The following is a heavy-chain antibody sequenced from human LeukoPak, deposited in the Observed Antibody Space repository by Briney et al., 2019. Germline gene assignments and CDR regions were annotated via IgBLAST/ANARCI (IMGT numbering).Heavy chain of an antibody. Sequence: GRSLRLSCAASGFTFSSYGMRWVRQAPGKGLEWVAVIWYDGSNKYYADSVKGRFTISRDNSKNTLYLQMNSLRAEDTAVYYCARDPKYSSGWYYFDYWGQGTLVTVSS. CDR3: ARDPKYSSGWYYFDY. V-gene: IGHV3-33*01. CDR1: GFTFSSYG. D-gene: IGHD6-19*01. J-gene: IGHJ4*02. CDR2: IWYDGSNK.